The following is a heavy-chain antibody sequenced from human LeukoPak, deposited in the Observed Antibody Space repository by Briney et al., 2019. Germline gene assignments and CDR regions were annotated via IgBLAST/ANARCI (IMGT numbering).Heavy chain of an antibody. CDR2: IYYSGST. CDR1: GGSISSYY. V-gene: IGHV4-59*01. Sequence: SETLSLTCTVSGGSISSYYWSWIRQPPGKGLEWIGYIYYSGSTNYNPSLKSRVTISVDTSKNQFSLKLSSVTAADTAVYYCVTSSSWSKYDYWGQGTLVTVSS. CDR3: VTSSSWSKYDY. D-gene: IGHD6-13*01. J-gene: IGHJ4*02.